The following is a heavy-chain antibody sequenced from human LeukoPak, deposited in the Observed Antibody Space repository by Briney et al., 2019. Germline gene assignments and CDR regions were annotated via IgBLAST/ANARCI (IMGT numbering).Heavy chain of an antibody. CDR2: IFYSGHS. CDR1: GAFSSRYY. Sequence: PSETLSLTCSVSGAFSSRYYWSWVRQPLRKGLEWLGYIFYSGHSNYNPSLTSRISMSVDTSKAQFSLELTSVTAADTAVYYCARIDPLGFFDQWGPGTLVTVSS. J-gene: IGHJ4*02. D-gene: IGHD6-25*01. CDR3: ARIDPLGFFDQ. V-gene: IGHV4-59*12.